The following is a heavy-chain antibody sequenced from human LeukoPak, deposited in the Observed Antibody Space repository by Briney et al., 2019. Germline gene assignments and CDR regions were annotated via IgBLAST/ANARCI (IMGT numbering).Heavy chain of an antibody. J-gene: IGHJ4*02. V-gene: IGHV4-39*01. CDR1: GGSLSSSSYY. CDR2: IYYSGST. Sequence: SETLSLTCTVSGGSLSSSSYYWGWIRQPPGKGLEWIGSIYYSGSTYYNPSLKSRVTISVDTSKNQFSLKLSSVTAADTAVYYCARHTVDFWSGYPMSPFDYWGQGTLVTVSS. CDR3: ARHTVDFWSGYPMSPFDY. D-gene: IGHD3-3*01.